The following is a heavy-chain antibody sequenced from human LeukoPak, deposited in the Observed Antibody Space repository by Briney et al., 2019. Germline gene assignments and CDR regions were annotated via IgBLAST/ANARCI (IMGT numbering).Heavy chain of an antibody. J-gene: IGHJ4*02. Sequence: GASVKVSCKASGGTFSSYAISWVRQAPGQGLEWMGRIIPILGIANYAQKFQGRVTITADKSTSTAYMELSSLRSEDTAVYYCARGGGGYMIFDYWGQGTLVTVSS. V-gene: IGHV1-69*04. CDR1: GGTFSSYA. CDR3: ARGGGGYMIFDY. D-gene: IGHD5-12*01. CDR2: IIPILGIA.